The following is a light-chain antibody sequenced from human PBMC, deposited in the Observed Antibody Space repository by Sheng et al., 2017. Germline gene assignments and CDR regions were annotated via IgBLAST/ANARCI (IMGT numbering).Light chain of an antibody. CDR3: QAWDSSTNYV. J-gene: IGLJ1*01. CDR1: KLGDKY. Sequence: SYDLTQSPSVSVSPGQTASITCSGDKLGDKYVSWYQQRPGQSPVLVIFEDDKRPSGIPERFSGSYSGNTATLTISGTQPMDEADYYCQAWDSSTNYVFGTGTKVTIL. CDR2: EDD. V-gene: IGLV3-1*01.